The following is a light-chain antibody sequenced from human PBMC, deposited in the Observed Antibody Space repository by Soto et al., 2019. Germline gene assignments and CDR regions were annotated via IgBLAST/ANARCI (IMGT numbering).Light chain of an antibody. CDR1: QSVNSN. Sequence: VMTQSPVTLSLSPGERATLSCRASQSVNSNLAWYQQKTGQAPRLLIYAASTGATGIPDRFSGSGSGSDFTLTISRLQSEDFAVYYCQQYNSWPLTFGPGTKVDIK. V-gene: IGKV3-15*01. CDR2: AAS. CDR3: QQYNSWPLT. J-gene: IGKJ3*01.